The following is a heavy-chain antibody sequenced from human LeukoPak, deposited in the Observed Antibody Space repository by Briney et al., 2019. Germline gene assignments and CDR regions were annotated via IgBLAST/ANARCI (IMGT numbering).Heavy chain of an antibody. V-gene: IGHV3-7*01. CDR1: GFTFSSYW. Sequence: GGSLRLSCAASGFTFSSYWMSWVRQAPGKGLEWVANIEQDGSEKYYVDSVKGRFTISRDNAKNSLYLQMNSLRAEDTAVYYCARNGYYYGSESYLDYWGQGTLVTVSS. CDR2: IEQDGSEK. CDR3: ARNGYYYGSESYLDY. J-gene: IGHJ4*02. D-gene: IGHD3-10*01.